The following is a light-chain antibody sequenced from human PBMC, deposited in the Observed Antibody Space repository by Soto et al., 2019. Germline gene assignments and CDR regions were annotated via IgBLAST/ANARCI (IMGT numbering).Light chain of an antibody. CDR2: AAS. CDR3: QQLNTYPVT. J-gene: IGKJ4*01. Sequence: IQLTQSPSSLSASVGDSVTITCRASQGVSRYLSWYQQKPGRAPILLISAASTLQSGVPARFSGSGSGTDFTLCITSLQPEDFATYYCQQLNTYPVTFGGGTKVEIK. CDR1: QGVSRY. V-gene: IGKV1-9*01.